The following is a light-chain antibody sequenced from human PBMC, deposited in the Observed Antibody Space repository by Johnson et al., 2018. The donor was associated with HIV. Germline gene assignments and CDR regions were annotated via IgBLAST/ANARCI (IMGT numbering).Light chain of an antibody. CDR1: SSNIGNNY. Sequence: QSVLTQPPSVSAAPGQKVTISCSGSSSNIGNNYVSWYQQLPGTAPKLLIYENNKRPSGIPDRFSGSKSGTSATLGITGLQTGDEADYYCGPWDSSLSAVVFGTGTKVTFL. J-gene: IGLJ1*01. CDR2: ENN. CDR3: GPWDSSLSAVV. V-gene: IGLV1-51*02.